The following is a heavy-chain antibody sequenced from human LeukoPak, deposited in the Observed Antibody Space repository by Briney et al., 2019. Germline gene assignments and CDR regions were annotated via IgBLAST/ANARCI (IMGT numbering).Heavy chain of an antibody. CDR3: ARHVSTGGIDAFDI. Sequence: PETLSLTCTLSAGSISGYYWSWIRPPPGEGLGWIGYIYYSGGTNYNPSLQSRVTISVDTSNNQFSLKLSSVTAADTAVYFCARHVSTGGIDAFDIWGQGTMVTVSS. CDR1: AGSISGYY. CDR2: IYYSGGT. D-gene: IGHD2-15*01. J-gene: IGHJ3*02. V-gene: IGHV4-59*08.